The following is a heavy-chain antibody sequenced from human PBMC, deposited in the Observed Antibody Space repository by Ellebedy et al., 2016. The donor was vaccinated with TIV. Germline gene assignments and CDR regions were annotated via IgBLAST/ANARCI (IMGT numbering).Heavy chain of an antibody. Sequence: GGSLRLSCVASGFTFSSYAMSWVRQAPGKGLEWVSHISGTGGTTDYADSVKGRFTISRDNSKSMLYLQMNNLRTEDTALYYCAKLGVVIRGDYWGQGTLVTVSS. CDR2: ISGTGGTT. D-gene: IGHD3-10*01. CDR3: AKLGVVIRGDY. V-gene: IGHV3-23*01. CDR1: GFTFSSYA. J-gene: IGHJ1*01.